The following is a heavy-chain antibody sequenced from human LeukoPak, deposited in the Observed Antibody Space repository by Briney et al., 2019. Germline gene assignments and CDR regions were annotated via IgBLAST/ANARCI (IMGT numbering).Heavy chain of an antibody. CDR3: ARLNIVVVVAPPYWFDP. D-gene: IGHD2-15*01. Sequence: SQTLSLTCTVSGGSISSGGYYWSWIRQHPGKGLEWIGYIYYSGSTYYNPSLKSRVTISVDTSKNQFSLKLSSVTATDTAVYYCARLNIVVVVAPPYWFDPWGQGTLVTVSS. V-gene: IGHV4-31*03. CDR1: GGSISSGGYY. CDR2: IYYSGST. J-gene: IGHJ5*02.